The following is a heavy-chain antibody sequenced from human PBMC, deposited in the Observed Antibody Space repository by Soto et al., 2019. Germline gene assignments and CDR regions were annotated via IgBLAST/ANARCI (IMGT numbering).Heavy chain of an antibody. V-gene: IGHV4-59*01. CDR3: AREGSGIAAAGTLDY. D-gene: IGHD6-13*01. Sequence: SETLSLTCTVSGGSISGYYWSWIRRPPGKGLEWIGYIYYSGSTNYNPSLKSRVTISVDTSKNQFSLKLSSVTAADTAVYYCAREGSGIAAAGTLDYWGQGTLVTVSS. CDR1: GGSISGYY. CDR2: IYYSGST. J-gene: IGHJ4*02.